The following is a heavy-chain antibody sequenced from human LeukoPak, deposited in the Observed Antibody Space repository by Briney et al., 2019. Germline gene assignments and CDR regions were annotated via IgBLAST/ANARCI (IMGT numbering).Heavy chain of an antibody. CDR1: GYTFTSYY. J-gene: IGHJ4*02. CDR3: ARVGRVLRYFDWSPDFDY. V-gene: IGHV1-46*01. CDR2: INPSGGST. D-gene: IGHD3-9*01. Sequence: ASVKVSCKASGYTFTSYYMHWVRQAPGQGLEWMGIINPSGGSTSYAQKFQGRVTMTRDTSMSTVYMELSSLRSEDTAVYYCARVGRVLRYFDWSPDFDYWGQGTLVTVSS.